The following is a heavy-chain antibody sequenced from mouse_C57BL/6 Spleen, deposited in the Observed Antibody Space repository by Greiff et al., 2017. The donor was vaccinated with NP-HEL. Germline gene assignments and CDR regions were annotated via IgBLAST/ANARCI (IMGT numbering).Heavy chain of an antibody. D-gene: IGHD2-4*01. CDR2: IDPANGNT. CDR1: GFNIKNTY. J-gene: IGHJ1*03. Sequence: EVQRVESVAELVRPGASVKLSCTASGFNIKNTYMHWVQQRPEQGLEWIGRIDPANGNTKYAPKFPGKATITADTSSNTAYLQLSSLTSENTAIYYCARYGNPYDYDKGYFDVWGTGTTVTVSS. V-gene: IGHV14-3*01. CDR3: ARYGNPYDYDKGYFDV.